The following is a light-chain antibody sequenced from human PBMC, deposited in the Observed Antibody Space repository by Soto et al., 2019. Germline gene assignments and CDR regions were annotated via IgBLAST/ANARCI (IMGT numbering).Light chain of an antibody. J-gene: IGKJ2*01. CDR2: LGS. Sequence: DIVMTQSPLSLPVTPGEPASISCRSSQSLLHSNGYNYLDWYLQKPGQSPQLLIYLGSNRDSGVTDRFSGSGSGTDFTLKISRVEAEDVGVYYCMQALQTPMYTFGQGTKVDIK. CDR3: MQALQTPMYT. V-gene: IGKV2-28*01. CDR1: QSLLHSNGYNY.